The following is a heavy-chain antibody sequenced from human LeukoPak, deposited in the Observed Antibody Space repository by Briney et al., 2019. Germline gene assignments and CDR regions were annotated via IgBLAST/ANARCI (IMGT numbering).Heavy chain of an antibody. CDR1: GLTVSSNY. Sequence: GGSLRLSCAASGLTVSSNYMNWVRQAPGKGLEWVSVIYSGGSTYYADSVKGRFTISRDNSKNTLYLQMNSLRAEDTAVYYCAKAHHGDYFFYFDYWGQGTLVTVSS. CDR3: AKAHHGDYFFYFDY. J-gene: IGHJ4*02. V-gene: IGHV3-53*01. CDR2: IYSGGST. D-gene: IGHD4-17*01.